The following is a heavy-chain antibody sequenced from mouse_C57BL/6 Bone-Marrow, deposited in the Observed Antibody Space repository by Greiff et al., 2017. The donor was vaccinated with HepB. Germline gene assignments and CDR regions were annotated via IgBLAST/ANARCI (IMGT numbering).Heavy chain of an antibody. V-gene: IGHV14-4*01. CDR2: IDPENGDT. CDR3: TTVAWFAY. CDR1: GFNIKDDY. Sequence: VQLQQSGAELVRPGASVKLSCTASGFNIKDDYMHWVKQRPEQGLEWIGWIDPENGDTAYASKFQGNATITADTSSNTAYLQLSSLTSEDTAVYYCTTVAWFAYWGQGTLVTVSA. J-gene: IGHJ3*01.